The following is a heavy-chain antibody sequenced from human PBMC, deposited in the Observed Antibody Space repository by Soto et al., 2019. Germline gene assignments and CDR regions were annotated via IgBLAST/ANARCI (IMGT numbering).Heavy chain of an antibody. Sequence: QLQLQESGPGLVKPSETLSLTCTVSGGSFSSSTYYWCWIRQPPGKGLEWIGSMYSGGNTYYNPTLKSRVPVSVDTAKNHFSLKLPAVTAADTAMYYCARQPYDSTGYYYGAWGQGTLVTVSS. CDR1: GGSFSSSTYY. CDR3: ARQPYDSTGYYYGA. J-gene: IGHJ5*02. D-gene: IGHD3-22*01. V-gene: IGHV4-39*01. CDR2: MYSGGNT.